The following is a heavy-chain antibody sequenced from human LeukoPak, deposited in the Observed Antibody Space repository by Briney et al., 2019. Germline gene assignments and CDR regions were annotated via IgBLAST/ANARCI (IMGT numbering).Heavy chain of an antibody. J-gene: IGHJ5*02. D-gene: IGHD5-24*01. Sequence: SETLSLTCTVSGGSISSSSYYWGWIRQPPGKGLEWIGSIYYSGSTYYNPSLKSRVTISVDTSKNQFSLKLSSVTAADTAVYYCARGAWPRGNWFDPWGQGTLVTVSS. CDR1: GGSISSSSYY. CDR3: ARGAWPRGNWFDP. CDR2: IYYSGST. V-gene: IGHV4-39*07.